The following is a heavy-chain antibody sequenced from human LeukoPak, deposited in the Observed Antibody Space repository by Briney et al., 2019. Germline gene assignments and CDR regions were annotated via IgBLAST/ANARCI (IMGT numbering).Heavy chain of an antibody. Sequence: GGSLRLSCAPSGFTFSDYSMNWVRQAPGKGLGWVASISTVSTYTFYGDSVEGRFSISRDNAKNVLYLHMSRLTAEDTAVYYCARDGSGLFLYYYMDVWGKGTTVTVSS. J-gene: IGHJ6*03. CDR3: ARDGSGLFLYYYMDV. D-gene: IGHD6-25*01. CDR1: GFTFSDYS. CDR2: ISTVSTYT. V-gene: IGHV3-21*06.